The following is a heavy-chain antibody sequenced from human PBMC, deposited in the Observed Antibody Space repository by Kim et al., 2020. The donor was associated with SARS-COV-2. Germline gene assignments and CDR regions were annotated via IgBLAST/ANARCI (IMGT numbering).Heavy chain of an antibody. Sequence: GGSLRLSCAASGFTVSSNYMSWVRQAPGKGLEWVSVIYSGGSTYYADSVKGRFTISRDNSKNTLYLQMNSLRAEDTAVYYCARTPKYYDILTGYYNTQLFDYWGQGTLVTVSS. CDR3: ARTPKYYDILTGYYNTQLFDY. J-gene: IGHJ4*02. D-gene: IGHD3-9*01. CDR1: GFTVSSNY. V-gene: IGHV3-66*01. CDR2: IYSGGST.